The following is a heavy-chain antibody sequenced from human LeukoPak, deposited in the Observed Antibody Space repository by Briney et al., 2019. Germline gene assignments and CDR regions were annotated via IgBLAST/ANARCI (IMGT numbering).Heavy chain of an antibody. V-gene: IGHV1-8*01. D-gene: IGHD3-16*01. CDR2: MNTDSGKT. J-gene: IGHJ4*02. Sequence: ASVKVSCKAPEYIFTNFDIHWVRQATGQGLEWMGWMNTDSGKTGYAQKSQGRVTMTRNTSTNTAYMEVSSLRSGETAVYYCASDGRGRAFDYWGQGSRVTVSS. CDR3: ASDGRGRAFDY. CDR1: EYIFTNFD.